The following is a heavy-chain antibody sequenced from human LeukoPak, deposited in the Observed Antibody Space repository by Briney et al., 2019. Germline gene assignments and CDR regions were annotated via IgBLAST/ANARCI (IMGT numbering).Heavy chain of an antibody. CDR2: INPNSGGT. Sequence: ASVKVSCKASGYAFTGYYMHWVRQAPGQGLEWMGWINPNSGGTNYAQKFQGRVTMTRDTSISTAYMELSRLRSDDTAVYYCARAPPGDTAKWIDAFDIWGQGTMVTVSS. CDR3: ARAPPGDTAKWIDAFDI. J-gene: IGHJ3*02. CDR1: GYAFTGYY. V-gene: IGHV1-2*02. D-gene: IGHD5-18*01.